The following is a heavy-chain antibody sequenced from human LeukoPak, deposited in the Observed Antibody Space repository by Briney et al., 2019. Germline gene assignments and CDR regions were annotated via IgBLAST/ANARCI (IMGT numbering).Heavy chain of an antibody. CDR3: ATVRYYYGSGSYLPASSDY. J-gene: IGHJ4*02. V-gene: IGHV1-24*01. Sequence: ASVKVSCKVSGYTLTELSMHWVRQAPGKGLEWMGGFDPEDGETIYAQKFQGRVTMTEDTSTDTAYMELSSLRSEDTAVYYCATVRYYYGSGSYLPASSDYWGQGTLVTVSS. D-gene: IGHD3-10*01. CDR1: GYTLTELS. CDR2: FDPEDGET.